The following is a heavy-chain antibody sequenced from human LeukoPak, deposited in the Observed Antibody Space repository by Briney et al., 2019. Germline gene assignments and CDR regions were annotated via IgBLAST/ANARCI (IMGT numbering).Heavy chain of an antibody. CDR3: ARVGPETAFDY. CDR2: INYKGGTT. CDR1: GFTLSSFS. D-gene: IGHD1-14*01. J-gene: IGHJ4*02. V-gene: IGHV3-64*02. Sequence: GGSLRLSCAASGFTLSSFSMHWVRQSPGGGLEYVSAINYKGGTTYYADSVKGRFTISRDNSKNTLYLQMASLRDEDMGVYYCARVGPETAFDYWSQGTLVTVSS.